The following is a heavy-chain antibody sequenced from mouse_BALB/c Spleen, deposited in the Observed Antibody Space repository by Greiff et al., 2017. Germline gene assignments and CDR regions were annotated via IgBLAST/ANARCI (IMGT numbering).Heavy chain of an antibody. J-gene: IGHJ4*01. CDR2: IWAGGST. Sequence: VQLVESGPGLVAPSQSLSITCTVSGFSLTSYGVHWVRQPPGKGLEWLGVIWAGGSTYYNSALKSRLSISKDNSKSQVFLKMNSLQTDDTAMYYCAKHDDGYSLYYAMDYWGQGTSVTVSS. CDR1: GFSLTSYG. CDR3: AKHDDGYSLYYAMDY. V-gene: IGHV2-9*01. D-gene: IGHD2-3*01.